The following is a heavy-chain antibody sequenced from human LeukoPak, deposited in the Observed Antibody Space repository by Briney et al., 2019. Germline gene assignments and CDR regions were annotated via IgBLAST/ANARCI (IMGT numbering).Heavy chain of an antibody. CDR3: ARDRGCSSTSCEVYYYYYGMDV. V-gene: IGHV1-69*04. Sequence: GSSVKVSCKASGGTFSSYATSWVRQAPGQGLEWMGRIIPILGIANYAQKFQGRVTITADKSTSTAYMELSSPRSEDTAVYYCARDRGCSSTSCEVYYYYYGMDVWGQGTTVTVSS. J-gene: IGHJ6*02. D-gene: IGHD2-2*01. CDR2: IIPILGIA. CDR1: GGTFSSYA.